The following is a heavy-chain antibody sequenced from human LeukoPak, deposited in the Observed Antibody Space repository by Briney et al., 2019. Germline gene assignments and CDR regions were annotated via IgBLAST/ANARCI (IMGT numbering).Heavy chain of an antibody. J-gene: IGHJ5*02. V-gene: IGHV1-18*01. CDR3: ARDLLWFGELLKEGRDNWFDP. Sequence: GASVKVSCKASGYTFTSYGISWVRQAPGQGLEWMGWISGYNGNINYAQKLQGRVTLTTDTSTSTAYMELRSLISDDTAVYYCARDLLWFGELLKEGRDNWFDPWGQGTLVTVSS. CDR2: ISGYNGNI. CDR1: GYTFTSYG. D-gene: IGHD3-10*01.